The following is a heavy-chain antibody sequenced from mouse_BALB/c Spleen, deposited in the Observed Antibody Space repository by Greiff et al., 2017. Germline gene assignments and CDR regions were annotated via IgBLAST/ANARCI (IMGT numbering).Heavy chain of an antibody. CDR2: ISSGGGST. CDR3: ARQYGNYVFDY. V-gene: IGHV5-12-1*01. D-gene: IGHD2-10*02. Sequence: EVMLVESGGGLVKPGGTLKLSCAASGFAFSSYDMSWVRQTPEKRLEWVAYISSGGGSTYYPDTVKGRFTISRDNAKNTLYLQMSSLKSEDTAMYYCARQYGNYVFDYWGQGTTLTVSS. J-gene: IGHJ2*01. CDR1: GFAFSSYD.